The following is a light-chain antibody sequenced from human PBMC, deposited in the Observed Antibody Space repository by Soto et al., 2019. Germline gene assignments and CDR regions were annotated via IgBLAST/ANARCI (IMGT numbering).Light chain of an antibody. J-gene: IGKJ1*01. CDR1: QSVSRNY. Sequence: EIVLTQSPGTLSLSPGEGATLSCMASQSVSRNYLAWYQQKPGQAPRLLIYGASSRATGIPDRFSGSGSGTDFTLTISRLEPEDFAVYYCQQYNNWPPKTFGQGTKVDIK. CDR2: GAS. V-gene: IGKV3-20*01. CDR3: QQYNNWPPKT.